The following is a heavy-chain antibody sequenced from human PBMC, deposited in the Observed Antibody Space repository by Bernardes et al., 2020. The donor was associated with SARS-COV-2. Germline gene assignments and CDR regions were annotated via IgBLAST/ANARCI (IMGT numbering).Heavy chain of an antibody. J-gene: IGHJ5*02. Sequence: SETLSLTCTVSGGSISSDYWSWIRQPPGKGLEWIGYIYYSGSSVSTNYHPSLKSRVTISVDTSKNQFSLKLSSVTAADTAVYYCARSDAITIFGVVDGWFDPWGQGTLVTVSS. CDR3: ARSDAITIFGVVDGWFDP. D-gene: IGHD3-3*01. CDR2: IYYSGSSVST. CDR1: GGSISSDY. V-gene: IGHV4-59*01.